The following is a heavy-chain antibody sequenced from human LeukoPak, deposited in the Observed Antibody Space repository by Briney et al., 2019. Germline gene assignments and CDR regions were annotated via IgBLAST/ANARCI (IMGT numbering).Heavy chain of an antibody. D-gene: IGHD3-3*01. J-gene: IGHJ6*02. CDR3: ARATLFTIFGVVRGYYGMDV. CDR1: GGSISSSSYY. Sequence: SETLSLTCTVSGGSISSSSYYWGWLRQPPGTGLEWLGSIYYSGSTYYNPSLKSRVTISVDTSKNQFSLKLSSVTAADTAVYYCARATLFTIFGVVRGYYGMDVWGQGTTVTVSS. CDR2: IYYSGST. V-gene: IGHV4-39*01.